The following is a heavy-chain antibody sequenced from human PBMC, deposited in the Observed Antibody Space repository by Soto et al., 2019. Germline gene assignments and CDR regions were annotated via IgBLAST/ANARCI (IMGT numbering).Heavy chain of an antibody. CDR1: GFTFSNYA. CDR2: ISGSGGGT. Sequence: EVQLLESGGGLVQPGGSLRLSCAASGFTFSNYAISWVRQAPGKGLEWVSGISGSGGGTYYADSVKGLFTISRDNSNNTLYLQLSSLRAEDMAMYYCAKGSIMVRVCFRYYYYYMDVWGKGTTVTVSS. CDR3: AKGSIMVRVCFRYYYYYMDV. D-gene: IGHD3-10*01. V-gene: IGHV3-23*01. J-gene: IGHJ6*03.